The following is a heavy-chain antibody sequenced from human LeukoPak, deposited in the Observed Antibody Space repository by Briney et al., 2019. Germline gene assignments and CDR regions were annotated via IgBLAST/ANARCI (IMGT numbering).Heavy chain of an antibody. CDR2: IWYDGSNK. V-gene: IGHV3-33*01. CDR1: GFTFSSYG. J-gene: IGHJ4*02. CDR3: ARAWGGAISVDDY. D-gene: IGHD3-10*01. Sequence: PGGSLRLSCAASGFTFSSYGMHWVRQAPGKGLEWVAVIWYDGSNKYYADSVKGRFTISRDNSKNTLYLQMNSLRAEDTAVYYCARAWGGAISVDDYWGQGTLVTVSS.